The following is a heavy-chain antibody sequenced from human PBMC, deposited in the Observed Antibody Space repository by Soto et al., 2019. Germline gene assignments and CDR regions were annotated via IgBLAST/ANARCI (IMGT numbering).Heavy chain of an antibody. D-gene: IGHD3-3*01. CDR2: IVGGSGST. Sequence: QMQLMQSGPEVKKPGTSVKVSCKASGFTLTSADVQWVRQTRGQRLEWIVWIVGGSGSTNYAQQFQGRLAITRDMSTSTVYMELSSLRSEDTAVYYCAADWSNRPFDFWGQGTLVTVSS. CDR3: AADWSNRPFDF. J-gene: IGHJ4*02. V-gene: IGHV1-58*01. CDR1: GFTLTSAD.